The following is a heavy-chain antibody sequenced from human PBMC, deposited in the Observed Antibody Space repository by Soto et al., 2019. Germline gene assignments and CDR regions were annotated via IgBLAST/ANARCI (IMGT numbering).Heavy chain of an antibody. Sequence: GESLKISCAASGFTFSSYGMHWVRQAPGKGLEWVAVISYDGSNKYYADSVKGRFTISRDNSKNTLYLQMNSLRAEDTAVYYCAKDLLITMVRGAPGYWGQGTLVTVSS. CDR1: GFTFSSYG. CDR2: ISYDGSNK. CDR3: AKDLLITMVRGAPGY. V-gene: IGHV3-30*18. D-gene: IGHD3-10*01. J-gene: IGHJ4*02.